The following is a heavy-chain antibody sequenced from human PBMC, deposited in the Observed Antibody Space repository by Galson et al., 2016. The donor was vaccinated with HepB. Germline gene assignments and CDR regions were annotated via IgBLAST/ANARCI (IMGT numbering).Heavy chain of an antibody. J-gene: IGHJ5*02. CDR1: DGTLIGNSYY. Sequence: SETLSLTCTVSDGTLIGNSYYWGWIRQPPGMGLEWIGSVYYHGDTKYNASFKSRLTLSVDTSKKQFSMRLNSVTAADTAVYYCVRHYSAEMPTVDLWGQGTLVTVSS. CDR2: VYYHGDT. D-gene: IGHD5-24*01. V-gene: IGHV4-39*01. CDR3: VRHYSAEMPTVDL.